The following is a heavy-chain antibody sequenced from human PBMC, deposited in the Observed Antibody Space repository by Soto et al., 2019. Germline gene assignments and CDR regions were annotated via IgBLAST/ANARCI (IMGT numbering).Heavy chain of an antibody. CDR3: ARDGPFTAFEV. CDR2: IFHSVSP. V-gene: IGHV4-4*02. CDR1: GGSISSYKW. J-gene: IGHJ3*01. Sequence: YETLSLTCAVSGGSISSYKWCSWVRQPPGNGLEWIGEIFHSVSPYYNPSLKARVTVSVDKSKNQFTLKLSSVTAADTALDYCARDGPFTAFEVWGQGTMVTVS.